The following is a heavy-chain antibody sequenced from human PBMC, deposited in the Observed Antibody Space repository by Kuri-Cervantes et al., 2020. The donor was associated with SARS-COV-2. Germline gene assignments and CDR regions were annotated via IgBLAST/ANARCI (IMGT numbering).Heavy chain of an antibody. Sequence: GESLKISCAASGFTFSSYSMNWVRQAPGKGLEWVSCISSSSSTIYYADSVKGRFTISRDNAKNSLYLQMNSLRAEDTAVYYCARDLSSGLWAFDYWGQGTLVTVSS. CDR3: ARDLSSGLWAFDY. J-gene: IGHJ4*02. D-gene: IGHD5-18*01. CDR1: GFTFSSYS. V-gene: IGHV3-48*01. CDR2: ISSSSSTI.